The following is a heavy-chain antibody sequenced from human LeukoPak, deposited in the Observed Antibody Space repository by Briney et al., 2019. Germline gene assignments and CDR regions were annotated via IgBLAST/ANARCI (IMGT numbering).Heavy chain of an antibody. Sequence: GGSLRLSCAASGFTVSSNYMSWVRQAPGKGLEWVSVTYSGGSTYYADSVKGRFTISRDNSKNTLYLQMNSLRAEDTAVYYCARDRVLRYFDWSPNYYYGMDVWGQGTTVTVSS. CDR3: ARDRVLRYFDWSPNYYYGMDV. CDR2: TYSGGST. D-gene: IGHD3-9*01. CDR1: GFTVSSNY. V-gene: IGHV3-66*01. J-gene: IGHJ6*02.